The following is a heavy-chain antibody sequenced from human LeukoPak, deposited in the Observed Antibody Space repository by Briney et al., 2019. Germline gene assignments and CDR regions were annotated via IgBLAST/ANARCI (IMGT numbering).Heavy chain of an antibody. Sequence: ASVKVSCKASGYTFTSYDINWVRQATGQGLEWVGWMNPNSGNTGYAQRFQGRLTMTRNTSISTAYMELGSLRSEDTAVYYCARGSSGWPYQDAFDIWGQGTMVTVSS. J-gene: IGHJ3*02. CDR3: ARGSSGWPYQDAFDI. V-gene: IGHV1-8*01. CDR2: MNPNSGNT. D-gene: IGHD6-19*01. CDR1: GYTFTSYD.